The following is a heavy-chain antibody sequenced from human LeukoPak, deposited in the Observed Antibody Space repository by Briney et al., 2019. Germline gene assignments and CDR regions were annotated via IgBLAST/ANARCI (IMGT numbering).Heavy chain of an antibody. Sequence: GASVKVSCKASGYTFTGYYMHWVRQAPGQGLEWMGWINPNSGGTNYAQKFQGRVTMTRDTSISTAYMELSRLRSDDTAVYYCARDVYYYVWGSYPTTSYYFDYWGQGTLVTVSS. V-gene: IGHV1-2*02. CDR1: GYTFTGYY. CDR3: ARDVYYYVWGSYPTTSYYFDY. J-gene: IGHJ4*02. CDR2: INPNSGGT. D-gene: IGHD3-16*02.